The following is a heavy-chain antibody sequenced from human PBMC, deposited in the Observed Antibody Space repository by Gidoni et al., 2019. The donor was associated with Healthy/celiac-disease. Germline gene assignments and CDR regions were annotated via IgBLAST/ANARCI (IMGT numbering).Heavy chain of an antibody. D-gene: IGHD6-19*01. J-gene: IGHJ6*02. CDR3: ARHRGSGWHYYYYGMDV. CDR1: GYSCTSYW. Sequence: EVQLVQSGAEVKKPGESLKISCKGSGYSCTSYWIGWVRQMPGKGLEWMGLIYPGDSDTRYSPSFQGQVTISADKSISTASLQWSSLKASDTAMYYCARHRGSGWHYYYYGMDVWGQGTTVTVSS. V-gene: IGHV5-51*01. CDR2: IYPGDSDT.